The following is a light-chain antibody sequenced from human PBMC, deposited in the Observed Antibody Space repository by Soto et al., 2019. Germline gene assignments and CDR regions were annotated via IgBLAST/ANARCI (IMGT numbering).Light chain of an antibody. V-gene: IGLV2-8*01. CDR1: SSDIGGHNF. J-gene: IGLJ2*01. CDR2: EVN. Sequence: QSVLTQPPSASGSPGQAVTISCTGTSSDIGGHNFVSWYQQHPGKAPKLLIFEVNKRPSGVPDRFSASKSGITASLTVSRLQAEDEAAYFCSSYTGTDNSVIFGGGTQLTVL. CDR3: SSYTGTDNSVI.